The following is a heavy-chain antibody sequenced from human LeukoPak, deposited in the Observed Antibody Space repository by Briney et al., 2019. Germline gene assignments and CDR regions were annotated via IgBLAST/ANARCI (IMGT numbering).Heavy chain of an antibody. CDR3: AKNQGYCSGGSCSPHNNWFDP. J-gene: IGHJ5*02. D-gene: IGHD2-15*01. V-gene: IGHV4-59*01. Sequence: SETLSLPCAVYGGSFSGYYWSWIRQPPGKGLEWIGYIYYSGSTNYNPSLKSRVTISVDTSKNQFSLKLSSVTAADTAVYYCAKNQGYCSGGSCSPHNNWFDPWGQGTLVTVSS. CDR1: GGSFSGYY. CDR2: IYYSGST.